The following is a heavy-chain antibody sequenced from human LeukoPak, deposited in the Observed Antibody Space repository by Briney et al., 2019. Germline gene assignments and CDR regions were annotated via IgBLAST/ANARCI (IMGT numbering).Heavy chain of an antibody. CDR2: ISSSSSYI. V-gene: IGHV3-21*01. Sequence: PGGSLRLSCAASGFTVSSNYMSWVRQAPGKGLEWVSSISSSSSYIYYADSVKGRFTISRDNAKNSLYLQMNSLRAEDTAVYYCARGDLVGKNDYWGQGTLVTVSS. J-gene: IGHJ4*02. CDR1: GFTVSSNY. D-gene: IGHD5-12*01. CDR3: ARGDLVGKNDY.